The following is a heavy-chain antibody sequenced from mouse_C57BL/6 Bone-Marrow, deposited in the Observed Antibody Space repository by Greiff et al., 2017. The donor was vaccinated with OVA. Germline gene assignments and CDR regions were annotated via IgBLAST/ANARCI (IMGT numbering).Heavy chain of an antibody. CDR2: ISTYYGDA. CDR1: GYTFTDYA. Sequence: VQLQQSGPELVRPGVSVKISCKGSGYTFTDYAMHWVKQSHAKSLEWIGVISTYYGDASYNQKFKDKATMTVDKSSSTAYMELAILTSEYAAVYYCARSLIYYYEFAYWGQGTLVTVSA. V-gene: IGHV1-67*01. CDR3: ARSLIYYYEFAY. J-gene: IGHJ3*01. D-gene: IGHD1-1*01.